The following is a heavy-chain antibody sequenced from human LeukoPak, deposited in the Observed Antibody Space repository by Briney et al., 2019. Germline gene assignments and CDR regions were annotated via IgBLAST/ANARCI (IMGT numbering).Heavy chain of an antibody. Sequence: SVKVSCKASGGTFISYAISWVRQAPGQGLEWMGRIIPILGIANYAQKFQGRVTITADKSTSTAYMGLSSLRSEDTAVYYCAREVPDYYDSSGFDPWGQGTLVTVSS. CDR3: AREVPDYYDSSGFDP. CDR2: IIPILGIA. CDR1: GGTFISYA. J-gene: IGHJ5*02. D-gene: IGHD3-22*01. V-gene: IGHV1-69*04.